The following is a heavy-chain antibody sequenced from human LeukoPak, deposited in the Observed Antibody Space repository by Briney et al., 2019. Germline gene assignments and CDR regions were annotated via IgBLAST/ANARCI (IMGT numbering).Heavy chain of an antibody. J-gene: IGHJ4*02. CDR3: ARLRPLLDQLLFFALDS. V-gene: IGHV4-59*11. D-gene: IGHD4-23*01. CDR2: IHSSGST. CDR1: NGSISSHF. Sequence: SETLSLTCAVFNGSISSHFWTWVRQPPGRGLEWIGNIHSSGSTNYNPSLKSRVTMSLDTSKNQFSLKLTSVTAADTAIFYCARLRPLLDQLLFFALDSWGQGTLGTVSS.